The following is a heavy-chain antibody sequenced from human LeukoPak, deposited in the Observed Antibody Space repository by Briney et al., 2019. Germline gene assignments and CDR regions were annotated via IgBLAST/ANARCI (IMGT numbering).Heavy chain of an antibody. D-gene: IGHD5-18*01. Sequence: GGGLRLSCAASGVTFSSYEMNGVRQAPGKGVERGSYISSSGSTIYYADSVKGRFTISRDKDKNTLYLQMNPLRAEDTAVYYCARAGRSYGYLPGKDLDYWGQGTLVTVSS. V-gene: IGHV3-48*03. CDR1: GVTFSSYE. CDR3: ARAGRSYGYLPGKDLDY. CDR2: ISSSGSTI. J-gene: IGHJ4*02.